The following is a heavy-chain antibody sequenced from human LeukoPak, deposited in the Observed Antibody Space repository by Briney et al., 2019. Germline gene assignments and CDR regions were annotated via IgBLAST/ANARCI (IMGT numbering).Heavy chain of an antibody. V-gene: IGHV4-39*07. J-gene: IGHJ4*02. Sequence: PSETLSLTCTVSGGSISSSSYYWGWIRQPPGKGLEWIGSIYYSGSTYYNPSLKSRVTISVDTSKNQFSLKLSSVTAADMAVCYCAGGRLLVGELYYWGQGTLVTVSS. D-gene: IGHD3-10*01. CDR3: AGGRLLVGELYY. CDR1: GGSISSSSYY. CDR2: IYYSGST.